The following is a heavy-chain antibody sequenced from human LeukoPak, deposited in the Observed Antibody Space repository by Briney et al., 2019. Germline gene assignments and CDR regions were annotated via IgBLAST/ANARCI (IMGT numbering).Heavy chain of an antibody. CDR1: GFTFSSYG. CDR2: ISGSGGST. CDR3: AKDWRDIVVGVDSPIDY. J-gene: IGHJ4*02. Sequence: GGSLRLSCAASGFTFSSYGMSWVRQAPGKGLEWVSAISGSGGSTYYADSVKGRFTISRDNSKNTLYLQINSLRAEDTAVYYCAKDWRDIVVGVDSPIDYWGQGTLVTVSS. V-gene: IGHV3-23*01. D-gene: IGHD2-15*01.